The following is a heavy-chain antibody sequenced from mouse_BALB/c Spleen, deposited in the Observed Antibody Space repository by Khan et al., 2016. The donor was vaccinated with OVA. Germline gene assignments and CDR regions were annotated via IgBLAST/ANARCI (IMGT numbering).Heavy chain of an antibody. CDR2: IYPGIGDT. CDR1: GYTFTSYW. J-gene: IGHJ1*01. CDR3: ARTGGTYDGYFGYFDV. Sequence: QVQLKESGAELARPGASVKLSCTASGYTFTSYWMQWVKQRPGQGLEWIGAIYPGIGDTRYTQKFKGKATLNADKSSTTAYIQLSSLASEDSAVYYCARTGGTYDGYFGYFDVWGAGTTVTVSS. D-gene: IGHD2-3*01. V-gene: IGHV1-87*01.